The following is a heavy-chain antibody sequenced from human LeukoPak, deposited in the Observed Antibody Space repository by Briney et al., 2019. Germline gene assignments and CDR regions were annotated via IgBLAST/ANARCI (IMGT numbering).Heavy chain of an antibody. D-gene: IGHD3-22*01. CDR1: GGSISSSSYY. CDR2: IYYSGST. V-gene: IGHV4-39*01. CDR3: ARPDDSSGYYSHDAFDV. J-gene: IGHJ3*01. Sequence: SETLSLTCTVSGGSISSSSYYWGWIRQPPGKGLEWIGSIYYSGSTYYNPSLKSRVTISVDTSKNQFSLKLSSVTAADTAVYYCARPDDSSGYYSHDAFDVWGQGTMVTVSS.